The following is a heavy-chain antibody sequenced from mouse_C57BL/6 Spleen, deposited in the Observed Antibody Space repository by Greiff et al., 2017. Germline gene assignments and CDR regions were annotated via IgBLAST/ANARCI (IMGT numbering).Heavy chain of an antibody. V-gene: IGHV14-4*01. Sequence: VQLQQSGAELVRPGASVKLSCTASGFNIKDDYMHWVKQRPEQGLEWIGWIDPENGDTEYASKFQGKATITADTSSNTAYLQLSSLTSEDTAVYYCTTWGTTVVASYWGQGTTRTVSS. J-gene: IGHJ2*01. CDR3: TTWGTTVVASY. D-gene: IGHD1-1*01. CDR2: IDPENGDT. CDR1: GFNIKDDY.